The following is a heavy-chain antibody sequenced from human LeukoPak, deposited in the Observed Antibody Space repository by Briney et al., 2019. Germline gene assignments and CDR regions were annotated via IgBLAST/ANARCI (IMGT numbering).Heavy chain of an antibody. CDR2: ISGSGGST. V-gene: IGHV3-23*01. Sequence: GGSLRLSCAASGFTFSSYAMSWVRQAPGKGLEWVSAISGSGGSTYYADSVKGRFTISRDNSKKTLYLQMNSLRAEDTAVYYCAKRYCSSTSCFGDYFDYWGQGTLVTVSS. D-gene: IGHD2-2*01. CDR3: AKRYCSSTSCFGDYFDY. J-gene: IGHJ4*02. CDR1: GFTFSSYA.